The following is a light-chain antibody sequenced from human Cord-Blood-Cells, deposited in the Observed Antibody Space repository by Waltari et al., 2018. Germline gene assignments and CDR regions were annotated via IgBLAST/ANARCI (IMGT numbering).Light chain of an antibody. CDR3: CSYAGSYNYV. V-gene: IGLV2-11*01. CDR2: DVS. J-gene: IGLJ1*01. Sequence: QSALTQPRSVSGSPGQSVTISCTGTSSDVGGYNYVSWYQQHPGKAPKLLIYDVSKRPSGVPDRFSDSKSGYTASLTISGLQAEDEADYYCCSYAGSYNYVFGTGTKVTVL. CDR1: SSDVGGYNY.